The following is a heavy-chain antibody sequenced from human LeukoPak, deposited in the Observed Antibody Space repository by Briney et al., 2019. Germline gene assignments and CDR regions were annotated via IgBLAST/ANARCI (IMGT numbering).Heavy chain of an antibody. CDR3: ARRPYCSSNSCPRVFEY. J-gene: IGHJ4*02. CDR1: GYSFTSYW. CDR2: IYPGDSDT. Sequence: GGSLKISCKGSGYSFTSYWIGWVRQMPGKGLEWMGIIYPGDSDTRYSPSFQGQVTISADKSISTAYLQWSSLKASDTAMYFCARRPYCSSNSCPRVFEYWGQGTLVTVSS. D-gene: IGHD2-2*01. V-gene: IGHV5-51*01.